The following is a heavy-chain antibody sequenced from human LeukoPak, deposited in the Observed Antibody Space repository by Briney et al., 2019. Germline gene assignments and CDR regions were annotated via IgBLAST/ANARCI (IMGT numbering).Heavy chain of an antibody. CDR1: GITFSTYT. J-gene: IGHJ6*03. D-gene: IGHD6-13*01. V-gene: IGHV3-30*04. Sequence: PGGSLRLSCAASGITFSTYTMHWVRQAPGKGLEWVAVISYDGGDKYYADSVKGRFTISRDNSRNALYLQMNSLTAEDTALYYCARERGNYYMDVWGKGTTVTVSS. CDR3: ARERGNYYMDV. CDR2: ISYDGGDK.